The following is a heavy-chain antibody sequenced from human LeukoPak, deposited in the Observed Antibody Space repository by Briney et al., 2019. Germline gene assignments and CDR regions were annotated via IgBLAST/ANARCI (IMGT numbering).Heavy chain of an antibody. CDR3: ARDQFTVEKYYGMDV. V-gene: IGHV4-38-2*02. D-gene: IGHD5-24*01. Sequence: SETLSLTCTVSGYSISSGYYWGWIRQPPGKGLEWIGSIYHSGSTYYNPSLKSRVTISVDTSKNQFSLKLSSVTAADTAVYYCARDQFTVEKYYGMDVWGQGTTVTVS. J-gene: IGHJ6*02. CDR1: GYSISSGYY. CDR2: IYHSGST.